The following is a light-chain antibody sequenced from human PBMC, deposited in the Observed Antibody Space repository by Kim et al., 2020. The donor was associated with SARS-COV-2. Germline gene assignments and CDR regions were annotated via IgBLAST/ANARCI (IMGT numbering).Light chain of an antibody. CDR2: DAF. J-gene: IGKJ2*02. CDR1: QSVASNY. V-gene: IGKV3-20*01. CDR3: QQYGSSPCT. Sequence: LAPGDRATLDCRASQSVASNYLAWYQQKPGQATRLLIYDAFTRATGISDRFSGSGSGTDFTLTISRLEPEDFAVYYCQQYGSSPCTFGQGTKLEI.